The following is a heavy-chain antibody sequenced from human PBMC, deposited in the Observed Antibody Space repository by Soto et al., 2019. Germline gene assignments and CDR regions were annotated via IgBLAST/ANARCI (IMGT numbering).Heavy chain of an antibody. CDR1: GYTFTSYG. CDR3: ARNGCSGGSCYSNYYYGMDV. J-gene: IGHJ6*02. V-gene: IGHV1-18*01. D-gene: IGHD2-15*01. CDR2: ISAYNGNT. Sequence: ASVKVSCKASGYTFTSYGISWVRQAPGQGLEWMGWISAYNGNTNYAQKLQGRVTMTTDTSTSTAYMELRSLRSDDTAVYHCARNGCSGGSCYSNYYYGMDVWGQGTTVTVSS.